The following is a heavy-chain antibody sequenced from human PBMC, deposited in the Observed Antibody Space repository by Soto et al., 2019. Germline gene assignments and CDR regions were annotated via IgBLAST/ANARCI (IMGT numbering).Heavy chain of an antibody. CDR3: ARLKCGGDCSRMFYFDH. CDR2: IYYRGTT. CDR1: GGSISSNNHY. D-gene: IGHD2-21*02. Sequence: QLQLQESGPGLVKPSETLSLTCTVSGGSISSNNHYWGWIRRPPGKGLEWIASIYYRGTTFYNPSLKSRGTISVDTSRNEVSLNLISGTAADTAMFYCARLKCGGDCSRMFYFDHWGQGSLVIVSS. J-gene: IGHJ4*02. V-gene: IGHV4-39*01.